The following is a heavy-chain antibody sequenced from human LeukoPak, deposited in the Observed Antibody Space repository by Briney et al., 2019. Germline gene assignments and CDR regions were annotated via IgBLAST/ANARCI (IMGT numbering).Heavy chain of an antibody. J-gene: IGHJ4*02. V-gene: IGHV3-7*04. D-gene: IGHD1-26*01. CDR2: IKEDGSLS. CDR1: GFTFSSLW. Sequence: PGGSLTLSCVGSGFTFSSLWMNWVRQAPGRELQWLANIKEDGSLSTHQESVKDRFTILSHNVAHVLYLQMNSQRVDDRPIYYCARGRATPGTDFWGQGTLVT. CDR3: ARGRATPGTDF.